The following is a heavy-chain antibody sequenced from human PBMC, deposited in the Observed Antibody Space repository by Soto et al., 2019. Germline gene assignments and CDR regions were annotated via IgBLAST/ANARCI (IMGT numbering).Heavy chain of an antibody. CDR2: IGTAGDT. J-gene: IGHJ4*02. CDR3: ARVYSSSWYAEYYFDY. CDR1: GFTFSSYD. Sequence: GGSLRLSCAASGFTFSSYDMHWVRQATGKGLEWVSAIGTAGDTYYPGSVKGRFTISRENAKNSLYLQMNSLRAEDTAVYYCARVYSSSWYAEYYFDYWGQGTLVTVSS. D-gene: IGHD6-13*01. V-gene: IGHV3-13*01.